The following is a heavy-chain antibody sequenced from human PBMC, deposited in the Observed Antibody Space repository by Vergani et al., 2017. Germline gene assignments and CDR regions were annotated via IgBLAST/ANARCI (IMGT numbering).Heavy chain of an antibody. CDR1: GGSISSGGYY. CDR3: ARDILGSGSYYPNWFDP. CDR2: IYYSGST. J-gene: IGHJ5*02. Sequence: QVQLQESGPGLVKPSQTLSLTCTVSGGSISSGGYYWSWIRQPPGKGLEWIGYIYYSGSTHYNPSLKSRVTISVDTSKNQLSLKLSSVTAADTAVYYCARDILGSGSYYPNWFDPWGQGTLVTVSS. V-gene: IGHV4-31*03. D-gene: IGHD3-10*01.